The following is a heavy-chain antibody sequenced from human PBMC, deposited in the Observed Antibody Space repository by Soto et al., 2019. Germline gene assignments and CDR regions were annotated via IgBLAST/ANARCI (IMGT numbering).Heavy chain of an antibody. J-gene: IGHJ4*02. CDR3: ARRGPGTYFDY. Sequence: EVQLLESGGGLVQPGGSLRLSGAASGFTFSSYAMRWVRQAQGKGLEWVSAVSGSGGSTYYADSVKGRFTISRDNSKNTLYLQMNSLRAEDTAVYYCARRGPGTYFDYWGQGTLVTVSS. CDR1: GFTFSSYA. V-gene: IGHV3-23*01. D-gene: IGHD6-13*01. CDR2: VSGSGGST.